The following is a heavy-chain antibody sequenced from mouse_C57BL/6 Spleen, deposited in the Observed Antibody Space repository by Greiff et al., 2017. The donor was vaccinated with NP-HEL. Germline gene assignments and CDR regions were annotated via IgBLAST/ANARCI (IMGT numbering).Heavy chain of an antibody. J-gene: IGHJ1*03. CDR2: ISGGGGNT. V-gene: IGHV5-9*01. CDR3: ARHEGTTVVATRWYFDV. Sequence: EVMLVESGGGLVKPGGSLKLSCAASGFTFSSYTMSWVRQTPEKRLEWVATISGGGGNTYYPDSVKGRFTISRDNAKNTLYLQMSSLRSEDTDLYYCARHEGTTVVATRWYFDVWGTGTTVTVSS. CDR1: GFTFSSYT. D-gene: IGHD1-1*01.